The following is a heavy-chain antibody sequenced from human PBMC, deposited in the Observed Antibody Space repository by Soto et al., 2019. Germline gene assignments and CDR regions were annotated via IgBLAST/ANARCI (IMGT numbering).Heavy chain of an antibody. J-gene: IGHJ6*02. V-gene: IGHV4-34*01. CDR2: INHSGST. D-gene: IGHD3-16*01. CDR1: GASFGGYY. CDR3: ARVRGSYYYGMDV. Sequence: PSETLSLTCAVNGASFGGYYWSWIRQPPGKGLEWIGEINHSGSTNYNPSLKSRVTISVDTSKNQFSLKLSSVTAADTAVYYCARVRGSYYYGMDVWGQGTTVTVS.